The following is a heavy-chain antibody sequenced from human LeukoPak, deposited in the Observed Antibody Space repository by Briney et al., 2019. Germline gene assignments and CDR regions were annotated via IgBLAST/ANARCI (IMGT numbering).Heavy chain of an antibody. CDR2: LSGSGGRT. CDR3: AKDRVGAILYFDS. CDR1: GFTFGSYG. V-gene: IGHV3-23*01. J-gene: IGHJ4*02. D-gene: IGHD1-26*01. Sequence: PGGSLRLSCAASGFTFGSYGMSWVRQAPGKGLEWVSALSGSGGRTYYADSVKGRFTISRDNSKNTLYLQMNSLRAEDTAVYYCAKDRVGAILYFDSWGQGTLVTVSS.